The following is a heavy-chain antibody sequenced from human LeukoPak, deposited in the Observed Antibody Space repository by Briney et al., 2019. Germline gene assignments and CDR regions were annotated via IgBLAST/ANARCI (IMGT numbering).Heavy chain of an antibody. CDR3: ARSPVAGTNPKFDY. D-gene: IGHD6-19*01. Sequence: SETLSLTCTVSGGSISNYYWSWIRQPAGKGLEWIGRIYTSGSTNYNPSLKSRVTMSVDTSKNQFSLKLSSVTAADTAVYYCARSPVAGTNPKFDYWGQGTLVTVSS. V-gene: IGHV4-4*07. CDR1: GGSISNYY. CDR2: IYTSGST. J-gene: IGHJ4*02.